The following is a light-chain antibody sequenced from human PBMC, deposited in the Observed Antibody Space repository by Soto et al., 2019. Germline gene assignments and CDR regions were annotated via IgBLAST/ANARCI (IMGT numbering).Light chain of an antibody. Sequence: QSALTQHASVSGSPGQSITISFAGTMRDVGAYNLVSWYQQHPGRAPQPIIYEVRNRPSGISFLFSGSKSGNTASLTISGLQAEDEADYYCSSYTSKSSLIFGGGTKLTVL. CDR3: SSYTSKSSLI. CDR1: MRDVGAYNL. J-gene: IGLJ2*01. V-gene: IGLV2-14*01. CDR2: EVR.